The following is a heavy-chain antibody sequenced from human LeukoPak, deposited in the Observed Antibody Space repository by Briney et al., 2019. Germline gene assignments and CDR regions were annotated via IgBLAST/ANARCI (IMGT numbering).Heavy chain of an antibody. Sequence: ASVKVSCKVSGYTLTELSMHWVRQAPGKGLEWMGGFDPEDGETIHAQKFQGRVTMTEDTSTDTAYMELGSLRSEDTAVYYCATPGPIFGDANFDYWGQGTLVTVSS. CDR3: ATPGPIFGDANFDY. J-gene: IGHJ4*02. CDR1: GYTLTELS. D-gene: IGHD3-3*01. V-gene: IGHV1-24*01. CDR2: FDPEDGET.